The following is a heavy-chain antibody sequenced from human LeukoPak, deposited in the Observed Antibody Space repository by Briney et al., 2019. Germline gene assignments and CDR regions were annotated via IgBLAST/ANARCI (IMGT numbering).Heavy chain of an antibody. CDR2: ISPSSSYT. CDR3: ARRGYSSPVDY. V-gene: IGHV3-11*03. D-gene: IGHD1-1*01. J-gene: IGHJ4*02. Sequence: GGSLGLSCAASGFTFSDYYMSWIRQAPGKGLEWVSYISPSSSYTNYADSVKGRFTISRDNAKNSLYLQMNSLRAEDTAVYYCARRGYSSPVDYWGQGTLVTVSS. CDR1: GFTFSDYY.